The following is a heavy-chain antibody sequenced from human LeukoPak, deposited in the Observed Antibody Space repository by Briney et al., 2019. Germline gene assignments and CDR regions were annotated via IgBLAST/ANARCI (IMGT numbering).Heavy chain of an antibody. CDR2: ISISGSST. J-gene: IGHJ4*02. CDR1: GFTFSSYS. D-gene: IGHD2-21*01. Sequence: PGGSLRLSCAASGFTFSSYSMKWVRQAPGKGLEWVSSISISGSSTYYADSLEGRFTISRDDAKNSLYLQINSLRVEDTAVYYCARGGGYCGAECFGIDYWGQGTLVTVSS. V-gene: IGHV3-21*01. CDR3: ARGGGYCGAECFGIDY.